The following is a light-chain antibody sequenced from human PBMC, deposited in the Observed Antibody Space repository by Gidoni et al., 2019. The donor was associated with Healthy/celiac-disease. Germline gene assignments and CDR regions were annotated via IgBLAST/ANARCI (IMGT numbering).Light chain of an antibody. J-gene: IGKJ2*01. V-gene: IGKV1-39*01. CDR1: QSISGY. Sequence: DIQMTQSPSSLSASVGDRVTITCRASQSISGYLNWYQQSPGKAPKVLIYAASNLQGGVPSRFSGSGAGTDFTLTISSLQPEDFATYYCQQSYSIPYTFXQXTKLEIK. CDR2: AAS. CDR3: QQSYSIPYT.